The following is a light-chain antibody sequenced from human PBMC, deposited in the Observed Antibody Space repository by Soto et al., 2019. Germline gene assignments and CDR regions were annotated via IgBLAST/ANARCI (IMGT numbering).Light chain of an antibody. CDR1: QSVDIN. CDR2: GAS. V-gene: IGKV3-15*01. Sequence: EIVLTQSPATLSVSPGDRVTLSCRASQSVDINLAWYQQKAGQAPRLLVYGASTKATDMPGRFSGRGSGTEFTLTINNLQSEDFAGYYCKQYRNWPRTFGQGTKVDIK. J-gene: IGKJ1*01. CDR3: KQYRNWPRT.